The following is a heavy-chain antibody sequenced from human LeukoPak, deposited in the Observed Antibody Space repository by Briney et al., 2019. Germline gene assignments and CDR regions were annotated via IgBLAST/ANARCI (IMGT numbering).Heavy chain of an antibody. J-gene: IGHJ4*02. V-gene: IGHV4-34*01. CDR1: GGSFSDYY. CDR3: ARRGYDFWTDY. CDR2: INHSGST. D-gene: IGHD3-3*01. Sequence: SETLSLTCAVYGGSFSDYYWSWIRQPPGKGLEWIGEINHSGSTNYNPSLKSRVTISVDTSKTQFSLKLSSVTAADTAVYYCARRGYDFWTDYWGQGTLVTVSS.